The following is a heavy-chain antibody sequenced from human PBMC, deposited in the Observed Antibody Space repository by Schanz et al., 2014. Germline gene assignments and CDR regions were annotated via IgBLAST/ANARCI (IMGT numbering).Heavy chain of an antibody. D-gene: IGHD6-13*01. CDR2: ISTFRNEDT. V-gene: IGHV1-18*01. Sequence: QVQLVQSGAEVKKPGASVKVSCKASGYAFTTYGISWVRQAPGQGPEFMGWISTFRNEDTNSAQRFQGRLTMTADTSTSTAYMDLRSLRSDDTAVYYCASSGAGYSSSWDFDYWGQGTLVTVSS. CDR3: ASSGAGYSSSWDFDY. J-gene: IGHJ4*02. CDR1: GYAFTTYG.